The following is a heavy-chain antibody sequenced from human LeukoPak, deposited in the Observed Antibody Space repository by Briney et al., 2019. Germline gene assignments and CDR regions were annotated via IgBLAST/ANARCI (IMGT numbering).Heavy chain of an antibody. D-gene: IGHD3-9*01. CDR2: IRYDGSNK. J-gene: IGHJ4*02. V-gene: IGHV3-30*02. CDR3: AKDLQVYDILTGYSSSDSGAH. Sequence: GGSLRLSCAASGFTFSNYGMHWVRQAPGKGLEWVAFIRYDGSNKYYADSVKGRFTISRDDSKNTLYLQMNSLRAEDTAVYYCAKDLQVYDILTGYSSSDSGAHWGQGTLVTVSS. CDR1: GFTFSNYG.